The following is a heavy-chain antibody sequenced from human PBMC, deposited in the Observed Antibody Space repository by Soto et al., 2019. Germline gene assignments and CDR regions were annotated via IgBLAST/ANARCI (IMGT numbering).Heavy chain of an antibody. CDR1: GGSISSSSYY. Sequence: PSETLSLTCTVSGGSISSSSYYWGWIRQPPGKGLEWIGSIYYSGSTYYNPSLKSRVTISVDTSKNHFSLKLSSVTAADTAVYYCASGLPYYDFWSGYYTWEYYYYGMDVWGQGTTVT. CDR3: ASGLPYYDFWSGYYTWEYYYYGMDV. V-gene: IGHV4-39*01. CDR2: IYYSGST. J-gene: IGHJ6*02. D-gene: IGHD3-3*01.